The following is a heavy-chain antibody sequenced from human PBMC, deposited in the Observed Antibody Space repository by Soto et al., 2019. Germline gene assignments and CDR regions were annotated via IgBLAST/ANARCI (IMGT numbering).Heavy chain of an antibody. CDR3: ARIVGRPGHYGSYYYYGMDV. D-gene: IGHD3-10*01. CDR2: IDWDDEK. CDR1: GFSLSTSGMC. J-gene: IGHJ6*02. V-gene: IGHV2-70*01. Sequence: SGPTLVNPTQTLTLTCTFSGFSLSTSGMCVSWIRQPPGEALEWLAVIDWDDEKYYSTSLKTRLTISKDTSKNQVVLILTNTDPVDTATYYCARIVGRPGHYGSYYYYGMDVWGQGATVTVSS.